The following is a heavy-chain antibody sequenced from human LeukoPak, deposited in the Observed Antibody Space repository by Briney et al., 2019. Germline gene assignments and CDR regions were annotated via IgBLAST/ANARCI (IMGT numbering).Heavy chain of an antibody. D-gene: IGHD4-23*01. V-gene: IGHV1-3*02. CDR3: ARSPGGNARTWLDY. CDR1: GYTFTNYA. CDR2: TNGATGNT. J-gene: IGHJ4*02. Sequence: ASVKVSRKASGYTFTNYALHWVRQAPGQSLEWMGWTNGATGNTRFSQDFQGRLTITIDTSASTGYVELSSLRSEDTAVYYCARSPGGNARTWLDYWGQGTLVTVSS.